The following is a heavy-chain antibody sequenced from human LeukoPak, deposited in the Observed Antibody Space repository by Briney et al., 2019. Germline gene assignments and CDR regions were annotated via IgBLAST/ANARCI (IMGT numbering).Heavy chain of an antibody. J-gene: IGHJ5*02. V-gene: IGHV1-18*01. CDR2: ISAYNGNA. CDR3: AGDQGGWFDP. CDR1: GYTFTSYG. D-gene: IGHD2-15*01. Sequence: ASVKVSCKASGYTFTSYGISWVRQASGQGLEWMGWISAYNGNANYAQKLQGRVTMTTDTSTSTAYMELRSLRSDDTAVYYCAGDQGGWFDPWGQGTLVTVSS.